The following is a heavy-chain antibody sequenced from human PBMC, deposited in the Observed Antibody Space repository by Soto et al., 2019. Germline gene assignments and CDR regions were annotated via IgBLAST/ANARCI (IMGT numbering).Heavy chain of an antibody. CDR1: GGSITSANW. CDR3: ATVLRGWLDP. V-gene: IGHV4-4*02. CDR2: ISHSGIT. J-gene: IGHJ5*02. Sequence: SETLSLTCAVSGGSITSANWWTWVRQPPGGGLEWIGEISHSGITNYKASLKSRVTMSVDKTKNDVSLKLTSVTAADTAVYYCATVLRGWLDPWGQGTPVTV.